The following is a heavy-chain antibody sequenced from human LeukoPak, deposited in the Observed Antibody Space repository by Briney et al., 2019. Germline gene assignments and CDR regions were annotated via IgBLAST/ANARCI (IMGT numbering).Heavy chain of an antibody. CDR2: ISWNSGSI. CDR3: ARAEGYSSGWYDY. V-gene: IGHV3-9*01. J-gene: IGHJ4*02. CDR1: GFTFDDYA. Sequence: GGPLRLSCATSGFTFDDYAMHWVRHAPGKGLEWVSGISWNSGSIGFADSVKGRFTISRDNAKNSLYLQMNSPRPEDTALYYCARAEGYSSGWYDYWGQGTLVTVSS. D-gene: IGHD6-19*01.